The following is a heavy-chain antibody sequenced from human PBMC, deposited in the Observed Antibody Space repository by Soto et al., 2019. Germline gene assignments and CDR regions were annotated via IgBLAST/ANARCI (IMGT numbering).Heavy chain of an antibody. J-gene: IGHJ4*02. D-gene: IGHD2-2*02. CDR2: ISSSSSYI. V-gene: IGHV3-21*01. Sequence: PGGSLRLSCAASGFTFSSYSMNWVRQAPGKGLEWVSSISSSSSYIYYADSVKGRFTISRDNAKNSLYLQMNSLRAEDTAVYYCARVGVPAAIPNDYWGQGTLVTVSS. CDR3: ARVGVPAAIPNDY. CDR1: GFTFSSYS.